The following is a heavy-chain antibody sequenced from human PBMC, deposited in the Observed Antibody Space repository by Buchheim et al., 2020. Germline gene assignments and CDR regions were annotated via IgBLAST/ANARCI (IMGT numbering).Heavy chain of an antibody. CDR3: ARAGRNYYGSGSYYFFDY. CDR1: GFTFSSYG. D-gene: IGHD3-10*01. J-gene: IGHJ4*02. V-gene: IGHV3-30*03. CDR2: ISYDGSNK. Sequence: QVQLVESGGGVVQPGRSLRLSCAASGFTFSSYGMHWVRQAPGKGLEWVAVISYDGSNKYYADSVKGRFTISRDNSKNTLYLQMNSLRAEDTAVYYCARAGRNYYGSGSYYFFDYWGQGTL.